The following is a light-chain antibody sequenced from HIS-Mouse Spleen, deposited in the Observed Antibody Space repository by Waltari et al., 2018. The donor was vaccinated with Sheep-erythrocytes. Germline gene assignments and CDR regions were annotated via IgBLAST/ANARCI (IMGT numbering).Light chain of an antibody. V-gene: IGLV3-19*01. CDR2: GKN. CDR1: SLRSYY. CDR3: NSRDSSGNHVV. Sequence: SSELTQDPAVSVALGQTVRITCQGDSLRSYYAIWYQQKPGQAPVLVIYGKNNRPSGIPDRFSGSSSGNTASLTITGAQAEDEADYYCNSRDSSGNHVVFGGGTK. J-gene: IGLJ2*01.